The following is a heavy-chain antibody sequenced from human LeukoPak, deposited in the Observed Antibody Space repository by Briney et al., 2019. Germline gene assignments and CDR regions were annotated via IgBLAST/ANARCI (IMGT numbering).Heavy chain of an antibody. D-gene: IGHD3-3*01. CDR1: GGTFSSYA. V-gene: IGHV1-69*05. J-gene: IGHJ3*02. Sequence: SVKVSCKASGGTFSSYAISWVRQAPGQGLEWMGGIIPIFGTANYAQKFQGRVTITTYESTSTAYMELSSLRSEDTAVYYCARGDFWSGYYRAGDAFDIWGQGTMVTVSS. CDR3: ARGDFWSGYYRAGDAFDI. CDR2: IIPIFGTA.